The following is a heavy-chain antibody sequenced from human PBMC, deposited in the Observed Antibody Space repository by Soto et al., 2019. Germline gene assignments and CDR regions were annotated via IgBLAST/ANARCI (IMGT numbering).Heavy chain of an antibody. CDR1: GGTFSSDA. J-gene: IGHJ4*02. V-gene: IGHV1-69*12. Sequence: QVQLVQSGAEVKKPGSSVKVSCEASGGTFSSDALNWVRQAPGQGLEWMGGIIPMFGTATYAQKFQGKITIIADESTNTSYMELSSLRSEDTAVYYCARGRFPSSGCFGLLDHWGQGTLVTVSS. CDR2: IIPMFGTA. CDR3: ARGRFPSSGCFGLLDH. D-gene: IGHD3-22*01.